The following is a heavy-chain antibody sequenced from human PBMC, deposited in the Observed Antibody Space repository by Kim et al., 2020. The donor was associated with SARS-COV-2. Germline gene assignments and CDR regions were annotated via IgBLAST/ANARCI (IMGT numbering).Heavy chain of an antibody. D-gene: IGHD3-10*01. Sequence: ASVKVSCKASGYTFTGYYMHWVRQAPGQGLEWMGRINPNSGGTNYAQKFQGRVTMTRDTSISTAYMELSRLRSDDTAVYYCARKSGGSGSYYAPVYGMDVWGQGTTVTVSS. V-gene: IGHV1-2*06. CDR3: ARKSGGSGSYYAPVYGMDV. J-gene: IGHJ6*02. CDR1: GYTFTGYY. CDR2: INPNSGGT.